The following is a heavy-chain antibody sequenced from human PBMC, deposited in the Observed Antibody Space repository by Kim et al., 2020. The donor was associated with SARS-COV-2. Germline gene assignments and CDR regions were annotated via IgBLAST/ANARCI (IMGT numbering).Heavy chain of an antibody. CDR2: IKHSGST. D-gene: IGHD3-9*01. CDR3: ARGSLLRYFDWSYYYYYGMDV. J-gene: IGHJ6*02. Sequence: SETRSLTCAVYGGSFSGYYWSWIRQPPGKGLEWIGEIKHSGSTNYNPSLKSRVTISVDTSKNQFSLKLSSVTAADTAVYYCARGSLLRYFDWSYYYYYGMDVWGQGTTVTVSS. CDR1: GGSFSGYY. V-gene: IGHV4-34*01.